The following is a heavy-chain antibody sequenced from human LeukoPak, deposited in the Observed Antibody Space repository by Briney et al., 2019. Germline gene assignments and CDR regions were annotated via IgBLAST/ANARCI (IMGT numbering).Heavy chain of an antibody. CDR1: GFTFSSYA. CDR2: ISYDGSNK. Sequence: GRSLRLSCAASGFTFSSYAMHWVRQAPGKGLEWVAVISYDGSNKYYADSVKGRFTISRDNAKNSLYLQMNSLRAEDTAVYYCAREGTYGMDVWGQGTTVTVSS. V-gene: IGHV3-30-3*01. CDR3: AREGTYGMDV. J-gene: IGHJ6*02. D-gene: IGHD1-1*01.